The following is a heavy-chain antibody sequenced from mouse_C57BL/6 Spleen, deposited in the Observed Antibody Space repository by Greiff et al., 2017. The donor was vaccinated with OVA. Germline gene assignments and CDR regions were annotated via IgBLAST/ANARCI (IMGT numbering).Heavy chain of an antibody. CDR3: ARFRREGYAMDY. V-gene: IGHV14-2*01. J-gene: IGHJ4*01. CDR1: GFNITDYY. CDR2: IDPEDGET. Sequence: EVQRVESGAELVKPGASVKLSCTASGFNITDYYMHWVKQRTEQGLEWIGRIDPEDGETKYAPKFQGKATITADTSSNTAYLQLSSLTSEDTAVYYCARFRREGYAMDYWGQGTSVTVSS.